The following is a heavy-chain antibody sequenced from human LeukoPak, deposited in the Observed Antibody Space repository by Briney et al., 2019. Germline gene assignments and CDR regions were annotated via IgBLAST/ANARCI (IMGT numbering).Heavy chain of an antibody. CDR3: ARHDCSSTSCHNKGYFDL. J-gene: IGHJ2*01. CDR2: IYHSGST. V-gene: IGHV4-38-2*01. CDR1: GYSISSGYY. Sequence: PSETLSLTCAVSGYSISSGYYWGWIRQPPGKGLEWIGSIYHSGSTYYNPSLKSRVTISVDTPKNQFSLKLSSVTAADTAVYYCARHDCSSTSCHNKGYFDLWGRGTLVTVSS. D-gene: IGHD2-2*02.